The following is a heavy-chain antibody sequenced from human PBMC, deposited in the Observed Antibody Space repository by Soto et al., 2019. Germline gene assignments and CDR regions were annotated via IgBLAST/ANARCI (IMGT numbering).Heavy chain of an antibody. V-gene: IGHV3-74*01. CDR2: INGDGSST. J-gene: IGHJ4*02. D-gene: IGHD1-26*01. CDR1: GFTFSIYW. Sequence: EVQLVESGGGLVQPGGSLRLSCAASGFTFSIYWMHWVRQAPGKGLVWVSRINGDGSSTRNADPVKGRFTISRDNAKNTLYLEMNSLRAEDTAVYYCARESMWAPDYWGQGTLVAVSS. CDR3: ARESMWAPDY.